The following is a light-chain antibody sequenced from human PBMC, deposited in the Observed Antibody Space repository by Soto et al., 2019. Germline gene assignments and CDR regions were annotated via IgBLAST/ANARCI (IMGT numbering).Light chain of an antibody. CDR1: QSVYVN. J-gene: IGKJ3*01. CDR3: QQYSGSPFT. V-gene: IGKV3-20*01. Sequence: EIVLTQSPGTLSLSPGEGATLSCRASQSVYVNLAWYQQKPGQSPRLLIYGASTRATDIPDRFSGSGSDTDFALTISRLESEDFAVYYWQQYSGSPFTFGPGTKVNIK. CDR2: GAS.